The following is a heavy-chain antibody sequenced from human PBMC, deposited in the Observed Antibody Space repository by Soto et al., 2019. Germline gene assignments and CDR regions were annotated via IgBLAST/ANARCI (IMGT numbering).Heavy chain of an antibody. V-gene: IGHV3-9*01. CDR3: AKDMRPFITGTPIFDP. CDR1: GFTFDDYA. Sequence: QPGGSLRLSCAASGFTFDDYAMHWVRQAPGKGLDWVSGISWNSGVIDYADSVKGRFTISRDNAKNSLYLQMNSLRPEDTALYYCAKDMRPFITGTPIFDPWGQGTLVTVSS. D-gene: IGHD1-20*01. CDR2: ISWNSGVI. J-gene: IGHJ5*02.